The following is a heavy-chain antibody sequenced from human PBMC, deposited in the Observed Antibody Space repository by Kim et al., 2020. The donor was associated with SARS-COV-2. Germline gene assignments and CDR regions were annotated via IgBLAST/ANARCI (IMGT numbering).Heavy chain of an antibody. CDR3: SRGLGLITMIVVVVGAFDS. V-gene: IGHV4-31*03. CDR2: IYYSGST. Sequence: SETLSLTCTVSGGSISSGGYYWSWIRQHPGKGLEWIGYIYYSGSTYYNPSLKSRVTISVDTSKNQFSLKLSSVTAADTAVYYCSRGLGLITMIVVVVGAFDSCGQGTLVTVSS. J-gene: IGHJ4*02. CDR1: GGSISSGGYY. D-gene: IGHD3-22*01.